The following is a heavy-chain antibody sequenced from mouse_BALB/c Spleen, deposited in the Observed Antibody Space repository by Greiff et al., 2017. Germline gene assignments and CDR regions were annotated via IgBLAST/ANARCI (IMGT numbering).Heavy chain of an antibody. CDR3: ARQGLRRGAWFAY. J-gene: IGHJ3*01. CDR2: ISSGGGST. D-gene: IGHD2-4*01. Sequence: DVQLVESGGGLVKPGGSLKLSCAASGFAFSSYDMSWVRQTPEKRLEWVAYISSGGGSTYYPDTVKGRFTISRDNAKNTLYLQMSSLKSEDTAMYYCARQGLRRGAWFAYWGQGTLVTVSA. CDR1: GFAFSSYD. V-gene: IGHV5-12-1*01.